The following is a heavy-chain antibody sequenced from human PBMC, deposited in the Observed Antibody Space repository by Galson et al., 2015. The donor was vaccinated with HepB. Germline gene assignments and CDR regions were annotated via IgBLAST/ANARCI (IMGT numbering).Heavy chain of an antibody. CDR3: ARASMWSWYFDL. D-gene: IGHD2/OR15-2a*01. Sequence: SLRLSCAASGFTFSSYDIHWVRQATGKGLEWVSAIGTAGDPYYPGSVKGRFTISRENAKNSLYLQMNSLRAGDTAVYYCARASMWSWYFDLWGRGTLVTVSS. V-gene: IGHV3-13*05. CDR1: GFTFSSYD. J-gene: IGHJ2*01. CDR2: IGTAGDP.